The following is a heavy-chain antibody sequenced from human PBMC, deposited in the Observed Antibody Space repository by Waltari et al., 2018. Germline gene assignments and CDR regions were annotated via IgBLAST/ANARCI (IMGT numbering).Heavy chain of an antibody. J-gene: IGHJ4*02. V-gene: IGHV4-34*01. Sequence: QVQLQQWGAGLLKPSETLSLTCAVYGGSFSGYYWSWIRQPPGKGLEWIGEINHSGGTNYTPSPKSQVTISVDTSKNQFSLKLSSVTAADTAVYYCARGQPQGYLYCSSTSCLAAGFDHWGQGTLVTVSS. CDR1: GGSFSGYY. CDR3: ARGQPQGYLYCSSTSCLAAGFDH. CDR2: INHSGGT. D-gene: IGHD2-2*01.